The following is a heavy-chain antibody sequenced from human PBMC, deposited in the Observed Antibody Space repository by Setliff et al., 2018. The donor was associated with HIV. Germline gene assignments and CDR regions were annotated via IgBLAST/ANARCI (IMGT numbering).Heavy chain of an antibody. Sequence: SETLSLTCAVSGGSISSHYWTWIRQPPGKGLEWIGYISYSGSTNYNPSLKSRVTISVDTSKNQFSLKLSSVTASDTAVYYCARSPERGYDSDWFDPWGQGTLVTVSS. V-gene: IGHV4-59*11. CDR3: ARSPERGYDSDWFDP. CDR1: GGSISSHY. J-gene: IGHJ5*02. D-gene: IGHD5-12*01. CDR2: ISYSGST.